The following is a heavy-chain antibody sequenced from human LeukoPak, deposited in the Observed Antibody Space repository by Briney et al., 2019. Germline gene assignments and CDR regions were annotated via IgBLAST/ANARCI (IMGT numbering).Heavy chain of an antibody. D-gene: IGHD1-26*01. V-gene: IGHV3-20*03. CDR1: GFTPVDYG. Sequence: PRGSLRLSSADSGFTPVDYGICCVRQAPGKGLEWVSGINWKGGSTGYADSVKGRFTISRDNAKKSLYLQMNSLRAEDTALYYCARDLVVAATGFGNWGQGTMVTVSS. CDR3: ARDLVVAATGFGN. J-gene: IGHJ3*02. CDR2: INWKGGST.